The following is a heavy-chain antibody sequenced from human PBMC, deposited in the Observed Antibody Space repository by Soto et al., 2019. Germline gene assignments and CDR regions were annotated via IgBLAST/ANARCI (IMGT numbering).Heavy chain of an antibody. Sequence: GASVKVSCKASGGTFSSYAISWVRQAPGQGLEWMGGIIPIFGTANYAQKFQGRVTITADESTSTAYMELSSLRSEDTAVYYCARDSGGGSGWYWDYFDYWGQGTPVTVSS. D-gene: IGHD6-19*01. CDR3: ARDSGGGSGWYWDYFDY. V-gene: IGHV1-69*13. CDR2: IIPIFGTA. J-gene: IGHJ4*02. CDR1: GGTFSSYA.